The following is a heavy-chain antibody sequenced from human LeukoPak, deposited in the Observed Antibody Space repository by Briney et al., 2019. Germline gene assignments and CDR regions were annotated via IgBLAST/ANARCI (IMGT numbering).Heavy chain of an antibody. CDR2: INPNSGGT. V-gene: IGHV1-2*02. CDR1: GYTFTSYD. D-gene: IGHD3-22*01. J-gene: IGHJ4*02. Sequence: ASVKVSCKASGYTFTSYDINWVRQATGQGLEWMGWINPNSGGTNYAQKFQGRVTMTRDTSISTAYMELSRLRSDDTAVYYCAKDWYYYDSSGSPKGLNFDYWGQGTLVTVSS. CDR3: AKDWYYYDSSGSPKGLNFDY.